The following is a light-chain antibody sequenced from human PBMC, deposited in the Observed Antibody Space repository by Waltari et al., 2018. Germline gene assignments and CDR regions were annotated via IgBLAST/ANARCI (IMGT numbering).Light chain of an antibody. CDR1: SSDVGGFDY. Sequence: QSALTQPPSASGSPGQSVTISCIGTSSDVGGFDYVSWYQQHPGKVPRLMIYEVSKRPSGVPDRFSGSKSGNTASLTVSGLQVEDEADYYCSSFAGSSQMLFGGGTNLTVL. V-gene: IGLV2-8*01. CDR2: EVS. J-gene: IGLJ2*01. CDR3: SSFAGSSQML.